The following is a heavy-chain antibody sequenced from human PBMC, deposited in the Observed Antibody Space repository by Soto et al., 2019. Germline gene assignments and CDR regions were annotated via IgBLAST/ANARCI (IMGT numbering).Heavy chain of an antibody. D-gene: IGHD1-26*01. CDR2: ISYGGSNK. V-gene: IGHV3-30-3*01. CDR3: ARNSGFHDAFDI. Sequence: GGSLRLSCAASGFTFSSYAMHWVRQAPGKGLEWVAVISYGGSNKYYADSVKGRFTISRDNSRNTLYLQMNSLRAEDTAVYYCARNSGFHDAFDIWGQGTMVTVSS. J-gene: IGHJ3*02. CDR1: GFTFSSYA.